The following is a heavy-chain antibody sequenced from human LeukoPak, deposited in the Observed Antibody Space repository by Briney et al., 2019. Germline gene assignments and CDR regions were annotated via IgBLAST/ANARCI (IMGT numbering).Heavy chain of an antibody. CDR2: IDTTTSYI. V-gene: IGHV3-21*01. CDR3: ARGRSITLLRGVAMSDGFDI. Sequence: PGRSLRLSCAASGFTFSTYSMNWVRQAPGKGLEWVSFIDTTTSYIYYGDSVKGRFTISRDNAKNSLYLQMNGLRAEDTAVYYCARGRSITLLRGVAMSDGFDIWGQGAMVTVSS. D-gene: IGHD3-10*01. J-gene: IGHJ3*02. CDR1: GFTFSTYS.